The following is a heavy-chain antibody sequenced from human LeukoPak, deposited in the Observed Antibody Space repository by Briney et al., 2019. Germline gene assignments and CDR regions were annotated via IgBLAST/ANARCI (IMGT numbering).Heavy chain of an antibody. CDR3: ARYCSSTSCYLDWYFDY. J-gene: IGHJ4*02. Sequence: GGSLRLSCAASGFTFDDYGMSWVRQAPGKGLEWVSGINWNGGSTGYADSVKGRFTISRDNAKNSLYLQMNSLSAEDTALYYCARYCSSTSCYLDWYFDYWGQGTLVTVSS. CDR1: GFTFDDYG. D-gene: IGHD2-2*01. V-gene: IGHV3-20*04. CDR2: INWNGGST.